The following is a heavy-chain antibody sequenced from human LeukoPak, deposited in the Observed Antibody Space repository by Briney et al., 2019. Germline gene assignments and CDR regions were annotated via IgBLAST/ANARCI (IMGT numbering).Heavy chain of an antibody. CDR1: GFTFSSYA. J-gene: IGHJ4*02. CDR2: IRGTGSST. Sequence: GGSLRLSCAASGFTFSSYAMNWVRQAPGKGLEWVSSIRGTGSSTFYADSVKGRFTISRDNSKNKLYLQINSLRADDTAVYYCAKDGISGWFGNHFDYWGQGTLVTVSS. V-gene: IGHV3-23*01. D-gene: IGHD6-19*01. CDR3: AKDGISGWFGNHFDY.